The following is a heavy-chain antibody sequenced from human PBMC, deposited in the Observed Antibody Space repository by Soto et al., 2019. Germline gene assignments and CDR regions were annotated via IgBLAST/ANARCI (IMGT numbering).Heavy chain of an antibody. CDR2: INPNSGGT. Sequence: ASVKVSCKASGYTFTGYYMHWVRQAPGQGLEWMGWINPNSGGTNYAQKFRGRVTMTRDTSISTAYMELSRLRSDDTAVYYCAREREWELGPAFDIWGQGTMVTVSS. D-gene: IGHD1-26*01. J-gene: IGHJ3*02. CDR1: GYTFTGYY. CDR3: AREREWELGPAFDI. V-gene: IGHV1-2*02.